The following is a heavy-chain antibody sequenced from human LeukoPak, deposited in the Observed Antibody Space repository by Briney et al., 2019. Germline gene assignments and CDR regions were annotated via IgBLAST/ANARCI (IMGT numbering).Heavy chain of an antibody. CDR2: IYYSGST. Sequence: SETLSLTCTVSGGSISSYYWSWIRQPPGKGLEWIGYIYYSGSTNYNPSLKSRVTISVDTSKNQFSLKLSSVTAADTAVYYCAAGYLTEYFQHWGQGTLVTVSS. V-gene: IGHV4-59*08. J-gene: IGHJ1*01. D-gene: IGHD3-9*01. CDR1: GGSISSYY. CDR3: AAGYLTEYFQH.